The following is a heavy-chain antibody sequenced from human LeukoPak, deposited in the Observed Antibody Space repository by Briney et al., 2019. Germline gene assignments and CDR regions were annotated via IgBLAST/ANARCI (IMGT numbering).Heavy chain of an antibody. V-gene: IGHV3-23*01. J-gene: IGHJ4*02. CDR2: ISGYGSNT. CDR3: AKAPPSGGNFDY. CDR1: GFTFSSYD. D-gene: IGHD3-10*01. Sequence: PGGSLRLSCAASGFTFSSYDMSWVRQAPGKGLEWVSGISGYGSNTYYADSVKGRFTISRDNSKSTLYLQMSSLRAEDTAIYYCAKAPPSGGNFDYWGQGTLVTVSS.